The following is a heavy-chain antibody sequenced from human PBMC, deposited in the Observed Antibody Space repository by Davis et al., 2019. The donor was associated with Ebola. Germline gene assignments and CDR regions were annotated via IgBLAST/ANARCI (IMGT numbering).Heavy chain of an antibody. CDR1: GYTFTGYY. J-gene: IGHJ2*01. CDR2: INPNSGGT. V-gene: IGHV1-2*04. D-gene: IGHD4-23*01. CDR3: ARGCRATVLMGEWYFDL. Sequence: AASVKVSCKASGYTFTGYYMHWVRHAPGPELEWMGWINPNSGGTKYAQKFQGWVTMTRDTSISTAYMELGRLTSADTAVYYCARGCRATVLMGEWYFDLWGRGTLVTVSP.